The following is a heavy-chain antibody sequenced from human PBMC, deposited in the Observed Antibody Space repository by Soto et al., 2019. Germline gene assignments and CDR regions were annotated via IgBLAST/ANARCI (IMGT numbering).Heavy chain of an antibody. CDR3: ARDEGFDP. CDR1: GFPFDNYA. CDR2: ISGSGAFT. Sequence: GGSLRLSCAASGFPFDNYAMTWVRRARGQGPEWVATISGSGAFTKYRDSVEGRFTISRDNSKNTLYLQMNSLKAADTARYYCARDEGFDPWAQGPMLPVSS. J-gene: IGHJ5*02. V-gene: IGHV3-23*01.